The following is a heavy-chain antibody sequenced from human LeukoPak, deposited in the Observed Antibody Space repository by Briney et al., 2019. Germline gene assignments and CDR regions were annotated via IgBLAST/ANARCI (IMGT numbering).Heavy chain of an antibody. CDR3: ASSSWLRDANFDS. CDR1: GGSISSGLYY. CDR2: IYNSGSP. D-gene: IGHD6-13*01. Sequence: SQTLSLTCTVSGGSISSGLYYWSWIRQPAGKGLEWIGRIYNSGSPKYNPSLRSRVTISVVTSKNQFSLKLTSVTAADTAVYYCASSSWLRDANFDSWGQGTLVTVSS. J-gene: IGHJ4*02. V-gene: IGHV4-61*02.